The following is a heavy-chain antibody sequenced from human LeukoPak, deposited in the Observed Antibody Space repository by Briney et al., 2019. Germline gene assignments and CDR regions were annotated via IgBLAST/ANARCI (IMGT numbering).Heavy chain of an antibody. Sequence: PGGSLRLSCAASGFTFSSYEMNWVRQAPGKGLEWVSYISSSGSTIYYADSVKGRFTISRDNAKNSLYLQMNSLRAEDTAVYYCARNYYDSSAWGQGTLATVSS. CDR1: GFTFSSYE. J-gene: IGHJ5*02. CDR2: ISSSGSTI. CDR3: ARNYYDSSA. D-gene: IGHD3-22*01. V-gene: IGHV3-48*03.